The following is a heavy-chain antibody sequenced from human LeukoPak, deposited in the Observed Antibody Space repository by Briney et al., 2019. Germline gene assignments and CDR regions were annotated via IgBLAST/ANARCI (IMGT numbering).Heavy chain of an antibody. D-gene: IGHD3-3*01. J-gene: IGHJ6*03. CDR3: ARGAGTIFGEYYYYMDV. CDR1: GVTFSDSA. CDR2: ISSSGSHI. V-gene: IGHV3-21*01. Sequence: GGSLRLSCAASGVTFSDSAMTWVRQVPVKGLEWVSSISSSGSHIYYADSVKGRFTISRDNAKNSLYLQMNSLRADDTAVYHCARGAGTIFGEYYYYMDVWGKGTAVTVS.